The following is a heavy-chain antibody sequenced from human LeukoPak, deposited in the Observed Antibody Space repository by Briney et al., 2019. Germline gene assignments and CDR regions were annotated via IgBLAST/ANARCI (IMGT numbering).Heavy chain of an antibody. CDR3: AKPPVVAATRGYYYYYSMDV. D-gene: IGHD2-15*01. CDR2: ISGSGGST. Sequence: PGGSLRLSCAASGFTFSSYAMSWVRQAPGKGLEWVSAISGSGGSTYYADSVKGRFTISRDNSKNTLYLQMNSLRAEDTAVYYCAKPPVVAATRGYYYYYSMDVWGQGTTVTVSS. J-gene: IGHJ6*02. CDR1: GFTFSSYA. V-gene: IGHV3-23*01.